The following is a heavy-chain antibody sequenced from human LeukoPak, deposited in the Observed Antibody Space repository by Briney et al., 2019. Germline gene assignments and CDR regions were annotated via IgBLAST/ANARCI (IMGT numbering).Heavy chain of an antibody. Sequence: ASVKVSCKVSGYTLTELSMHWVQQAPGKGLEWMGGFDPEDGETIYAQKFQGRVTMTEDTSTDTAYMELSSLRSEDTAVYYCAREGAITMVRGVIRLFDYWGQGTLVTVSS. CDR3: AREGAITMVRGVIRLFDY. V-gene: IGHV1-24*01. CDR2: FDPEDGET. J-gene: IGHJ4*02. CDR1: GYTLTELS. D-gene: IGHD3-10*01.